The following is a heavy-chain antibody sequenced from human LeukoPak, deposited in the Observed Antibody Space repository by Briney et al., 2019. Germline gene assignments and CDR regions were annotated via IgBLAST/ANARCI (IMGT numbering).Heavy chain of an antibody. CDR1: GFSLSTSGVG. Sequence: SGPTLVKPTQTLALTCTFSGFSLSTSGVGVGWIRKPPGKALEWLALIYWDDDKRYSPSLKSRLTITKDTSKNQVVLTMTNMDPVDTATYYCAHTVRGHDYFDYWGQGTLVTVSS. CDR3: AHTVRGHDYFDY. J-gene: IGHJ4*02. V-gene: IGHV2-5*02. CDR2: IYWDDDK. D-gene: IGHD6-6*01.